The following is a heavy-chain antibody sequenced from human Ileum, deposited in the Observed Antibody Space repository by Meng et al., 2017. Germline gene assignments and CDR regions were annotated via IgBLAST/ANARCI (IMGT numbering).Heavy chain of an antibody. CDR1: VGSFSSGNW. D-gene: IGHD2-15*01. V-gene: IGHV4-4*02. J-gene: IGHJ1*01. CDR3: VNYCSGGKCSPNEKTQH. Sequence: QMQLQESGPGLVKPSVTLSFTCGASVGSFSSGNWWGWVRQPPGKGLEWIGEIFHTGNTNYNPSLQSRVSLSIDKSKNQFSLKVISVTAADTAVYYCVNYCSGGKCSPNEKTQHWGQGTLVTVSS. CDR2: IFHTGNT.